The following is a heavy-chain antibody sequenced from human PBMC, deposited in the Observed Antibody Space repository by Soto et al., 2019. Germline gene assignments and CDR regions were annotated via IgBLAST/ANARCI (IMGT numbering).Heavy chain of an antibody. V-gene: IGHV4-39*01. CDR3: ARHDVSYGAYNWFDP. Sequence: QLQLQESGPGLVKPSETLSLTCTVSGGSISSSSYYWGWIRQPPGKGLEWIGSIYYSGSTYYNPSLKRRVTISIDTTTNQLSLKLSSVTAADTAAYYSARHDVSYGAYNWFDPWGQGTLATVSS. J-gene: IGHJ5*02. CDR2: IYYSGST. CDR1: GGSISSSSYY. D-gene: IGHD5-18*01.